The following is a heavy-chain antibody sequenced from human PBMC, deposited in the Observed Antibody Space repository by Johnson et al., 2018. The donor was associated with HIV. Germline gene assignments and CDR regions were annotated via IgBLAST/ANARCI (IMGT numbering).Heavy chain of an antibody. J-gene: IGHJ3*02. CDR3: AKDRSWGSWNAFDI. D-gene: IGHD7-27*01. V-gene: IGHV3-53*01. CDR2: IYSDGST. CDR1: GFNVISNY. Sequence: VQLVESGGGLIQRGGSLRLSCAASGFNVISNYMSWVRQAPGKGLEWVSVIYSDGSTYYADSVKGRFTISRDNSKNTLYVQMNSLRAEDTAVYYCAKDRSWGSWNAFDIWGQGTMVTVSS.